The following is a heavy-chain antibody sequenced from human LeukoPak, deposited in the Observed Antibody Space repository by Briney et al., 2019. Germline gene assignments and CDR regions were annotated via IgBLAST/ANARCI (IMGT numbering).Heavy chain of an antibody. CDR2: ISYDGTDK. V-gene: IGHV3-30*04. Sequence: GRSPRLSCAASGFTFSTYVMYWVRQAPGKGLEWVAXISYDGTDKYYADSVKGRFTISRDNSKNTLYLQMNSLRAEDTAVYYCARGLSIGGWSESNWFDPWGQGTLVTVSP. D-gene: IGHD6-19*01. CDR3: ARGLSIGGWSESNWFDP. J-gene: IGHJ5*02. CDR1: GFTFSTYV.